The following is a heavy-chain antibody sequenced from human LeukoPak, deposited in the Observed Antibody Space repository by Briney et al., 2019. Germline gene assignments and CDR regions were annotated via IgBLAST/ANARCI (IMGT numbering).Heavy chain of an antibody. J-gene: IGHJ3*02. D-gene: IGHD3-22*01. Sequence: SETLSLICTVSGGSISSYYWSWIRQPPGKGLEWIGYIYYSGSTNYNPSLKSRVTISVDTSKNQFSLKLSSVTAADTAVYYCARIRYYYDSSGYYPAFDIWGQGTMVTVSS. CDR1: GGSISSYY. CDR3: ARIRYYYDSSGYYPAFDI. CDR2: IYYSGST. V-gene: IGHV4-59*01.